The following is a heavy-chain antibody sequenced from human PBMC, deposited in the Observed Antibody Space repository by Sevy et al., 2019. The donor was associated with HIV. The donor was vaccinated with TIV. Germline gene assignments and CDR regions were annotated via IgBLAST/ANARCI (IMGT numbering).Heavy chain of an antibody. CDR2: IYGSGGAT. V-gene: IGHV3-23*01. J-gene: IGHJ3*02. D-gene: IGHD3-22*01. CDR3: AGGRYDSSGSFDAFDI. Sequence: WGSLRLSCKPSGFTFTSYAMSWVRQAPGKGLEWVSTIYGSGGATYYADSVKGRFTISRDNSKNTLYLQMNSLRIEDTAVYYCAGGRYDSSGSFDAFDIWGQGTMVTVSS. CDR1: GFTFTSYA.